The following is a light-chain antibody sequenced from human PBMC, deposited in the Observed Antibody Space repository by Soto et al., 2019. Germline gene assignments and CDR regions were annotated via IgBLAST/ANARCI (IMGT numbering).Light chain of an antibody. CDR1: QSISSW. Sequence: DIQMTQSPSTLSASLGDRVTITCRASQSISSWLAWYQQKPGKAPKLLIYDASSLESGVPSRFNGSGSGTEFTLTISSLQPDDFATYYCQQYNSYSETFGQGTKVDIK. V-gene: IGKV1-5*01. CDR2: DAS. CDR3: QQYNSYSET. J-gene: IGKJ1*01.